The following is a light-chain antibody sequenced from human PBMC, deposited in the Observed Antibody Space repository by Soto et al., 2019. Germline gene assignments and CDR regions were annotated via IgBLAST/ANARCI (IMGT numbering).Light chain of an antibody. V-gene: IGKV1-6*01. CDR2: ATS. Sequence: AIPMTQSPSSLSASVGDRVTITCRASQAIRNDLGWYQQKPGKAPKLLVSATSRLQSGVPSRFSGSGSGTDFTLTISSLQPEDFATYYCLQDYNFPPTFGQGTMVEIK. CDR3: LQDYNFPPT. CDR1: QAIRND. J-gene: IGKJ1*01.